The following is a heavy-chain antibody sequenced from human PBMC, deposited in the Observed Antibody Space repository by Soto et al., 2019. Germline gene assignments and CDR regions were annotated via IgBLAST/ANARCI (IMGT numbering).Heavy chain of an antibody. V-gene: IGHV4-31*03. CDR1: GASISSGGYY. CDR3: ARGPGGSLPYYFGS. CDR2: IYYSGTT. D-gene: IGHD3-16*01. J-gene: IGHJ4*02. Sequence: SETLSLTCSVSGASISSGGYYWNWIRQHPGKGLEWIGYIYYSGTTYYNPSPKSRVTISVDTSKNQFSLKLSSVTAADTAVYYCARGPGGSLPYYFGSWGQGTLVTVSS.